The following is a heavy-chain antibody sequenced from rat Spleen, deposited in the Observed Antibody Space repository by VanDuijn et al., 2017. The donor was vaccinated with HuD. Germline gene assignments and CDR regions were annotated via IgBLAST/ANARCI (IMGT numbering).Heavy chain of an antibody. J-gene: IGHJ2*01. CDR1: AYSIKSSYR. CDR3: TRGGFYRY. D-gene: IGHD1-3*01. V-gene: IGHV3-3*01. CDR2: INSAGST. Sequence: EVQLQESGPGLVKPSQSLSLTCSVTAYSIKSSYRWNWIRKFPGNKLEWMGYINSAGSTNYNPSLKSRISITRDTSKNQFFLQVNSVTTEDTATYYCTRGGFYRYWGQGVMVTVSS.